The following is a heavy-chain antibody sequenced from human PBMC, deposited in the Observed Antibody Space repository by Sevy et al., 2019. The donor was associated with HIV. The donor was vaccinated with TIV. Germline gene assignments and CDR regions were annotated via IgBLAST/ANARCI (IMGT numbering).Heavy chain of an antibody. V-gene: IGHV5-51*01. Sequence: GESLKISCKGSGYSFSSYWIGWVRQMPGKGLEWMGIIYPGDSDIIYSPSFQGQVTISADKSISTAYLQWSSLKASDTAMYHCARHDGALGQVAQMDVWGQGTTVTVSS. CDR1: GYSFSSYW. CDR2: IYPGDSDI. J-gene: IGHJ6*02. CDR3: ARHDGALGQVAQMDV. D-gene: IGHD3-10*01.